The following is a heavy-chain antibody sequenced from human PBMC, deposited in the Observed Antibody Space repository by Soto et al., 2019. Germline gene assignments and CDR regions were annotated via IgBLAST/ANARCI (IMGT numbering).Heavy chain of an antibody. D-gene: IGHD3-22*01. CDR3: AKTYDRSGQPYHWFGP. CDR2: INPKTGAT. CDR1: GYTFTGYY. Sequence: ASVKVSCKASGYTFTGYYIHWVGQAPGQGLEWVGWINPKTGATNFAQRFQGRVTMTRDTSITTAYMDLSSLTSDDTATYYCAKTYDRSGQPYHWFGPWCRGTPVTVSS. J-gene: IGHJ5*02. V-gene: IGHV1-2*02.